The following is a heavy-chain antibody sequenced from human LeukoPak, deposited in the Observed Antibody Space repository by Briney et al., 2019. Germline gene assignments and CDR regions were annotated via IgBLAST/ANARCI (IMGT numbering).Heavy chain of an antibody. Sequence: SETLSLTCTVSGGSISSYYWSWIRQPPGKGLEWIGYIYYSGSTNYNPSLKSRVTISVDTSKNQFSLKLSSVTAADTAVYYCARHPLGYYYGSGSYYNWGQGTLVTVSS. CDR1: GGSISSYY. J-gene: IGHJ4*02. D-gene: IGHD3-10*01. CDR2: IYYSGST. V-gene: IGHV4-59*08. CDR3: ARHPLGYYYGSGSYYN.